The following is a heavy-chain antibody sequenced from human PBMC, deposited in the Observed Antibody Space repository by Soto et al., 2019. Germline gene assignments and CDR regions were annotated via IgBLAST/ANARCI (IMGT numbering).Heavy chain of an antibody. CDR1: GYTFTSYG. CDR3: ASYPLYCSGGSCSSGNYGMDV. Sequence: QVQLVQSGAEVKKPGASVKVSCKASGYTFTSYGISWVRQAPGQGLEWMGWISAYNGNTNYAQKLQGRVTMTTDTCTSKDYKELRSLRSDDTAVYYFASYPLYCSGGSCSSGNYGMDVWGQGTTVTVYS. J-gene: IGHJ6*02. CDR2: ISAYNGNT. D-gene: IGHD2-15*01. V-gene: IGHV1-18*01.